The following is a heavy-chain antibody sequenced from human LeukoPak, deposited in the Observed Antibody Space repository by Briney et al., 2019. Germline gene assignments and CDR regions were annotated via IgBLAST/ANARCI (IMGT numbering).Heavy chain of an antibody. D-gene: IGHD3-3*01. V-gene: IGHV4-59*08. CDR1: GGSISSYY. J-gene: IGHJ4*02. CDR3: ARQGFLEWFIDY. Sequence: SETLSLTCTVSGGSISSYYWSWIRQPPGKGLEWIGYIYYSGSTNYNPSLKSRVTISVDTSKNQFSLKLSSVTAADTAVYYCARQGFLEWFIDYWGQGTLVTVSS. CDR2: IYYSGST.